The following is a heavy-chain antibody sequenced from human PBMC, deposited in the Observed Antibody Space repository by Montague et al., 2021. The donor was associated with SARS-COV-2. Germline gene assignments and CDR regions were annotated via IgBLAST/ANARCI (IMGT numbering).Heavy chain of an antibody. CDR2: IFHSGST. CDR1: GGSISSDNW. J-gene: IGHJ5*02. Sequence: SETLSLTCAVSGGSISSDNWWSWVRQSPGKGLEWIGEIFHSGSTNYNPSLKSRVTMSVDKSKNDFSLKLSPVTAADTAMYYCARRITMVRGVTKRNNWFDPWGRGILVTASS. CDR3: ARRITMVRGVTKRNNWFDP. D-gene: IGHD3-10*01. V-gene: IGHV4-4*02.